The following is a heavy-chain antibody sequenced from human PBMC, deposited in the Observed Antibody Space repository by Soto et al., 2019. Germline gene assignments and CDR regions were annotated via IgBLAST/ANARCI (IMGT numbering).Heavy chain of an antibody. J-gene: IGHJ4*02. CDR2: IYHSGST. CDR1: SGSISSSNW. V-gene: IGHV4-4*02. Sequence: SETLSLTCAVSSGSISSSNWWSWVRQPPGKGLEWIGEIYHSGSTNYNPSLKSRVTISVDKSKNQFSLKLSSVTAADTAVYYCARIYSGYGTPYFDYWGQGTLVTVSS. D-gene: IGHD5-12*01. CDR3: ARIYSGYGTPYFDY.